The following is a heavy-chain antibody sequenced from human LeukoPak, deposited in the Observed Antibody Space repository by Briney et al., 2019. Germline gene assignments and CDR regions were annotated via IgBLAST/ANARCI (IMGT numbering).Heavy chain of an antibody. D-gene: IGHD3-10*01. CDR2: ISGSDGST. Sequence: GGSLRLSCAASGFTFSSYAMSWVHQAPGKGLEWVSAISGSDGSTYYADSVKGRFTISRDNSKNTLYLQTNSLRAEDTAVYYCAKDRMFYGSGNWFDPWGQGTLVTVSS. J-gene: IGHJ5*02. V-gene: IGHV3-23*01. CDR3: AKDRMFYGSGNWFDP. CDR1: GFTFSSYA.